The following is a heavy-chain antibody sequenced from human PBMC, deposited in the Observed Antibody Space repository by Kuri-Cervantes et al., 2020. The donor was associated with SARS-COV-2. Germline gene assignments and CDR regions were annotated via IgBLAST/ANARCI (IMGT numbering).Heavy chain of an antibody. CDR3: VKGEARITNSGVVIANWFDP. CDR1: GGSISSYY. Sequence: SETLSLTCTVSGGSISSYYWSWIRQPPGKGLEWIGYIYYSGSTNYNPSLKSRVTISVDTSKNQFSLKLSSVTAADTAVYYCVKGEARITNSGVVIANWFDPWGQGTLVTVSS. V-gene: IGHV4-59*12. D-gene: IGHD3-3*01. J-gene: IGHJ5*02. CDR2: IYYSGST.